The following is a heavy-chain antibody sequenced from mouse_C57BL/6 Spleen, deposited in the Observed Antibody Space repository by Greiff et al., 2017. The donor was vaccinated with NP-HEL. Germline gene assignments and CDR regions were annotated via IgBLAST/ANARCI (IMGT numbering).Heavy chain of an antibody. CDR3: AREGVGWDYFDY. CDR1: GYAFSSSW. V-gene: IGHV1-82*01. CDR2: IYPGDGDT. D-gene: IGHD3-3*01. Sequence: VQLQQSGPELVKPGASVKISCKASGYAFSSSWMNWVKQRPGKGLEWIGRIYPGDGDTNYNGKFKGTATLTADKSSSTAYRQLSSLTSEDSAVYFCAREGVGWDYFDYWGQGTTLTVSS. J-gene: IGHJ2*01.